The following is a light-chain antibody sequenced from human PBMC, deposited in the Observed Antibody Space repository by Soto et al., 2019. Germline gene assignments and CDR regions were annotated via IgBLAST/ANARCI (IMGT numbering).Light chain of an antibody. CDR3: QQYNRYSGM. CDR1: QSINNW. Sequence: DIQITQSPLTLSASIGDRVTITCRASQSINNWLAWYQQKPGKPPKLLLYGASSRDSGVPPRFSGSGSGTEFTLTISSLQPDDSATYYCQQYNRYSGMFGQGTKVEVK. V-gene: IGKV1-5*01. J-gene: IGKJ1*01. CDR2: GAS.